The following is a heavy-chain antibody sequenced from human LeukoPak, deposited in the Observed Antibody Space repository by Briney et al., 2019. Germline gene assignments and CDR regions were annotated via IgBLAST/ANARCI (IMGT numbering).Heavy chain of an antibody. CDR2: LYSGGDT. CDR1: GFSVSDSY. J-gene: IGHJ6*03. D-gene: IGHD2/OR15-2a*01. Sequence: GGSLRLSCAASGFSVSDSYMSWVRQAPGKGLEWVSILYSGGDTYYSASVRGRFTISRDNSKNTLYLQMNTLSAADTAVYFCARGENYYFHTDVWGKGATVTVFS. V-gene: IGHV3-66*02. CDR3: ARGENYYFHTDV.